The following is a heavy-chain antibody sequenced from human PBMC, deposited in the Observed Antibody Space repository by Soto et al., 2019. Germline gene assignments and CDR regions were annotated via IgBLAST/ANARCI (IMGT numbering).Heavy chain of an antibody. CDR2: TYYRSKWYN. J-gene: IGHJ6*02. V-gene: IGHV6-1*01. D-gene: IGHD2-2*01. Sequence: KQSQTLSLTCAISGDSVSSNSAAWNWIRQSPSRGLEWLGRTYYRSKWYNDYAVSVKSRITINPDTSKNQFSLQLNSVTPEDTAVYYCASTGYCSSTSCSTGMDVWGQGTTVTVSS. CDR1: GDSVSSNSAA. CDR3: ASTGYCSSTSCSTGMDV.